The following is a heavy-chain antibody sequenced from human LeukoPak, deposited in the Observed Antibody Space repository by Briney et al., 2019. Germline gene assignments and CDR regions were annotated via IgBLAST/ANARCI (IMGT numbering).Heavy chain of an antibody. CDR2: IYYSGST. Sequence: SETLSLTCTVSGGSISSSSYYWGWIRQPPGKGLEWVGSIYYSGSTYYNPSLKSRVTISVDTSKNQFSLKLSSVTAADTAVYYCARGRAAVAGIRGWFDPWGQGTLVTVSS. V-gene: IGHV4-39*07. J-gene: IGHJ5*02. CDR1: GGSISSSSYY. D-gene: IGHD6-19*01. CDR3: ARGRAAVAGIRGWFDP.